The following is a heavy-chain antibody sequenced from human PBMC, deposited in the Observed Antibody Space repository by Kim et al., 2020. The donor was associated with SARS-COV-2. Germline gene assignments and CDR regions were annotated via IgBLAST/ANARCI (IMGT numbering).Heavy chain of an antibody. CDR2: IRSRSGSGTN. CDR3: TTAQGNYTHVYNFDY. V-gene: IGHV3-15*05. Sequence: GGSLRLSCAASGFTLNNLGMRWVRQAPGKGLECVGRIRSRSGSGTNEYSAPGKGRFIISVDDSKTTLYLQMKSLKIEVTAVYYCTTAQGNYTHVYNFDYWGQGPLVTVPS. D-gene: IGHD3-3*01. CDR1: GFTLNNLG. J-gene: IGHJ4*02.